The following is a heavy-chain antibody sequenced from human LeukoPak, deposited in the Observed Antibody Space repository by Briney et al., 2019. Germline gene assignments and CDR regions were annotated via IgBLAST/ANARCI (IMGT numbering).Heavy chain of an antibody. J-gene: IGHJ5*02. CDR3: AMGYDSSGSSS. V-gene: IGHV4-59*01. CDR2: IYYSGST. Sequence: SETLSLTCTVSGGSISSYYWSWIRQPPGKGLEWIGYIYYSGSTNYNPSLKSRVTISVDTSKNQFSLKLSSVTAADTAVYYCAMGYDSSGSSSWGQGTLVTVSS. CDR1: GGSISSYY. D-gene: IGHD3-22*01.